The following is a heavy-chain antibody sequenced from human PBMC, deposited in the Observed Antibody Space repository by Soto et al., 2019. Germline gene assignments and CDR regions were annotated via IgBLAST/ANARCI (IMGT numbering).Heavy chain of an antibody. J-gene: IGHJ6*02. CDR2: IKQGGNEK. V-gene: IGHV3-7*01. D-gene: IGHD3-16*01. Sequence: PGGPLSPPGPASGFSFSTYLMSWVRQAPGKGLEWVANIKQGGNEKFYVDSVKGRFTISRDNDKKSLYLQMDSLRVEDTAVYYCVGALTYEVPYYYYGMDVWGQGTTVTVSS. CDR1: GFSFSTYL. CDR3: VGALTYEVPYYYYGMDV.